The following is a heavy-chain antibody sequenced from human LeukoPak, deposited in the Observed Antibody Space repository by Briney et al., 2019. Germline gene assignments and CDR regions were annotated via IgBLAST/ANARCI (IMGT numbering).Heavy chain of an antibody. V-gene: IGHV3-9*01. J-gene: IGHJ4*02. D-gene: IGHD5-18*01. CDR3: AKAQDTAMVTGFDY. CDR1: GFTFDDYA. CDR2: ISWNSGSI. Sequence: GGSLRLSCAASGFTFDDYAMHWVRQAPGEGLEWVSGISWNSGSIGYADSVKGRFTISRDNAKNSLYLQMNSLRAEDTALYYCAKAQDTAMVTGFDYWGQGTLVTVSS.